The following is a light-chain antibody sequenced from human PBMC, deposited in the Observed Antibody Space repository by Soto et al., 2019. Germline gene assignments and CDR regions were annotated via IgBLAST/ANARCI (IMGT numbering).Light chain of an antibody. Sequence: QSALTQAASVSGSPGQSITISCTGTSSDVGGYKYVSWYQQHPGKAPKLMIYDVSNRPSGVSNRFSGSKSGNTASLTISGLQAEDEADYYCSSYISNSTPHVVFGGGTKLTVL. CDR1: SSDVGGYKY. CDR3: SSYISNSTPHVV. CDR2: DVS. J-gene: IGLJ2*01. V-gene: IGLV2-14*01.